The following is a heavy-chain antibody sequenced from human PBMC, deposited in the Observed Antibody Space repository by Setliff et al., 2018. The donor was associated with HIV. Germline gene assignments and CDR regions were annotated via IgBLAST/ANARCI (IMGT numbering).Heavy chain of an antibody. J-gene: IGHJ2*01. D-gene: IGHD3-3*01. CDR1: GGSISSYY. V-gene: IGHV4-59*12. CDR3: LLWTGYYTYWFFDL. CDR2: IYYSGST. Sequence: SETLSLTCTVSGGSISSYYWAWIRQPPGKGLEWIGTIYYSGSTHYNPSLKSRLTISVDMSKNQLSLKLSSVTAADTAVYYCLLWTGYYTYWFFDLWGRGALVTVSS.